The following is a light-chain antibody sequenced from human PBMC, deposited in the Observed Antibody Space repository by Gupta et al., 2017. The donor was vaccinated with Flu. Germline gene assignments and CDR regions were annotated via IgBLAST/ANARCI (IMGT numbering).Light chain of an antibody. CDR3: PQDVTNPPYT. CDR2: AAW. CDR1: QDISNY. V-gene: IGKV1-33*01. J-gene: IGKJ2*01. Sequence: SSLSVSVGDRRTITCQASQDISNYLTWYKQKAGKAPKVLIYAAWNGQTGVTSRYSESGYGTHVTCTSTNRQPEDIAPYYCPQDVTNPPYTFGQGTKLE.